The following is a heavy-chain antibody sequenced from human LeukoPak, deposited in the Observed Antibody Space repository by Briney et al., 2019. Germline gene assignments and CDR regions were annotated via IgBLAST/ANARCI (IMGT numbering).Heavy chain of an antibody. D-gene: IGHD4-17*01. Sequence: GGSLRLSCTASGFTFSSYEMNWVRQAPGKGLEWVSYISSSGSTIYYADSVKGRFTISRDNAKNSLYLQMNSLRAEDTAVYYCARENYGDYGGYWGQGTLVNVSS. J-gene: IGHJ4*02. CDR3: ARENYGDYGGY. CDR2: ISSSGSTI. CDR1: GFTFSSYE. V-gene: IGHV3-48*03.